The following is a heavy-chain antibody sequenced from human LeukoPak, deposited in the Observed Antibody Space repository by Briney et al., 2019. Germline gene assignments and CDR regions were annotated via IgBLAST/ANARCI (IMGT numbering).Heavy chain of an antibody. D-gene: IGHD2-2*01. CDR1: GGSISSYY. CDR2: IYYSGST. CDR3: ARDNREVGYFDY. V-gene: IGHV4-59*12. Sequence: SETLSLTCTVSGGSISSYYWSWIRQPLGKGLEWIGYIYYSGSTNYNPSLKSRVTISVDTSKNQFSLKLSSVTAADTAVYYCARDNREVGYFDYWGQGTLVTVSS. J-gene: IGHJ4*02.